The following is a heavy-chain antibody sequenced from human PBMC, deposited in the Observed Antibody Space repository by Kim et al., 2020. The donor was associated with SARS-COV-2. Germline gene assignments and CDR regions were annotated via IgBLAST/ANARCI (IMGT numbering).Heavy chain of an antibody. D-gene: IGHD2-15*01. J-gene: IGHJ4*02. CDR2: IYYSGST. Sequence: SETLSLTCTVSGGSISSSSYYWGWIRQPPGKGLEWIGSIYYSGSTYYNPSLKSRVTISVDTSKNQFSLKLSSVTAADTAVYYCARYKGYCSGGSCYGTFDNWGQGNLVTVSS. CDR3: ARYKGYCSGGSCYGTFDN. CDR1: GGSISSSSYY. V-gene: IGHV4-39*01.